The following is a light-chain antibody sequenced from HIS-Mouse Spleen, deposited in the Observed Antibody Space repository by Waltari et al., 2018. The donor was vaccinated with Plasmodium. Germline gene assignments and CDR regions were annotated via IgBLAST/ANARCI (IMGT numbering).Light chain of an antibody. CDR2: GAS. CDR1: QSVSSN. J-gene: IGKJ3*01. Sequence: EIVMTQSTATLSVSTGERATLSCRASQSVSSNLACYQQKPGQAPRLLIYGASIRATGIPARFSGSGSGTEFTLTISSLQSEDLAVYYCQQYNNWSFTFGPGTKVDIK. V-gene: IGKV3-15*01. CDR3: QQYNNWSFT.